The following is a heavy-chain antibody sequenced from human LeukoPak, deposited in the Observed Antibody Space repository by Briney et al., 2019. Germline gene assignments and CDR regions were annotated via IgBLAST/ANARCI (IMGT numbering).Heavy chain of an antibody. V-gene: IGHV1-69*05. D-gene: IGHD3-22*01. CDR1: GGTFSSYA. CDR3: ARGFYYDSSGYNYGGFDI. Sequence: SVKVSCKASGGTFSSYAISWVPEAPGQGLEWMGRIIPIFGAANYAQRFQGRVSITTDASTSTAYMELSSLRSEDTAVYYCARGFYYDSSGYNYGGFDIWGEGTMVTVSS. J-gene: IGHJ3*02. CDR2: IIPIFGAA.